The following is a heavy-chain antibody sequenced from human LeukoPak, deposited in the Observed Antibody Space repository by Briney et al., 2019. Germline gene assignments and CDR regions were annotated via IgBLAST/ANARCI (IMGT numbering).Heavy chain of an antibody. V-gene: IGHV2-70*12. J-gene: IGHJ6*03. D-gene: IGHD3-3*01. CDR1: GFSLSTSGMC. Sequence: SGPTLVNPTQTLTLTCTFSGFSLSTSGMCVTWVRQPPGKALEWLARIDWDDDKYYSTSLRARLTISKDTSKNQVVLTMTNMDPVDTATYYCAHSSRNDYDFWSGYYGYYYYMDVWGKGTTVTVSS. CDR3: AHSSRNDYDFWSGYYGYYYYMDV. CDR2: IDWDDDK.